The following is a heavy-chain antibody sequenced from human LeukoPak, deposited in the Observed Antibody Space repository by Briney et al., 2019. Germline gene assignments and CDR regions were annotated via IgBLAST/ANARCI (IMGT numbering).Heavy chain of an antibody. D-gene: IGHD6-13*01. CDR3: AKVIAAAANWFDP. V-gene: IGHV3-33*06. CDR2: IWYDGSNK. Sequence: GRSLRLSCAASGFTFSSYGMHWVRQAPGKGLEWVAVIWYDGSNKYYADSVKGRFTISRDNSKNTLYLQMNSLRAVDTAVYYCAKVIAAAANWFDPWGQGTLVTVSS. CDR1: GFTFSSYG. J-gene: IGHJ5*02.